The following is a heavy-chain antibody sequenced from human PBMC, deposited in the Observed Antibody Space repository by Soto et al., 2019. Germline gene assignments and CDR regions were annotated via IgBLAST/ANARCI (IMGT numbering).Heavy chain of an antibody. J-gene: IGHJ6*03. Sequence: SETLSLTCTVSGGSISSYYWSWIRQPPGKGLEWIGYIYYSGSTNYNPSLKSRVTISVDTSKNQFSLKLSSVTAADTAVYYCARARIVVVPAANYYYYCMDGWGKGTTVTVSS. CDR1: GGSISSYY. CDR2: IYYSGST. CDR3: ARARIVVVPAANYYYYCMDG. V-gene: IGHV4-59*01. D-gene: IGHD2-2*01.